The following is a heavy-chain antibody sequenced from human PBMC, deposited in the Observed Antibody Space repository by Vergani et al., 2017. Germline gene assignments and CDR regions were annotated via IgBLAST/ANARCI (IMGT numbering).Heavy chain of an antibody. CDR1: GYSFTSYW. J-gene: IGHJ5*02. CDR2: INPGDSDT. V-gene: IGHV5-51*01. D-gene: IGHD4-11*01. Sequence: EVQLVQSGAEVKKPGESLKISCKGSGYSFTSYWIGWVRQMPGKGLEWMGIINPGDSDTRYSPSFQGQVTISADKSFTTAYLQWSSLKASDTAMYYCARESHYSNGYNWFDPWGQGTLVTVSS. CDR3: ARESHYSNGYNWFDP.